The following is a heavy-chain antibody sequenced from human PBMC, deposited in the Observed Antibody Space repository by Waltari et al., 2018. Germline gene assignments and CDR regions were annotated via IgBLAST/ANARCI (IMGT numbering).Heavy chain of an antibody. Sequence: EVQLVESGGGLVQPGRSLRLSCAASGFTFDDYAMHWVRQAPGKGLEWVSGISWNSGSIGYADSVKGRFTISRDNAKNSLYLQMNSLRAEDTAVYYCAKLGVVVAAGRDYWGQGTLVTVSS. CDR3: AKLGVVVAAGRDY. CDR1: GFTFDDYA. J-gene: IGHJ4*02. V-gene: IGHV3-9*01. CDR2: ISWNSGSI. D-gene: IGHD2-15*01.